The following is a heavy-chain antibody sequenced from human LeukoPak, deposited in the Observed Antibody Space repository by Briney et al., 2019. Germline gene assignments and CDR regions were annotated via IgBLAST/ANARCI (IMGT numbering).Heavy chain of an antibody. V-gene: IGHV4-34*01. J-gene: IGHJ5*02. Sequence: SETLSLTCAVYGGSFSGYYWSWIRQPPGKGLEWIGEINHSGSTNYNPSLKSRVTISVDTYKNQFSLKLSSVTAADTAVYYCARGTADYGDYVPWFDPWGQGTLVTVSS. D-gene: IGHD4-17*01. CDR3: ARGTADYGDYVPWFDP. CDR2: INHSGST. CDR1: GGSFSGYY.